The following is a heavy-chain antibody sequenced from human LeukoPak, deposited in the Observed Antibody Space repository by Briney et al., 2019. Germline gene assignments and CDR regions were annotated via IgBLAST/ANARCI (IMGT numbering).Heavy chain of an antibody. CDR3: ARDYADYVGYFFFDY. Sequence: GGSLRLSCAASGFTFNNYAMNWDRQAPGKGLEWVSSISGGGETTYYADSAKGRFTLSRDNSQNTLYLQMNSLRAEDTAVYYCARDYADYVGYFFFDYWGQGTLVTVSS. D-gene: IGHD4-17*01. V-gene: IGHV3-23*01. J-gene: IGHJ4*02. CDR1: GFTFNNYA. CDR2: ISGGGETT.